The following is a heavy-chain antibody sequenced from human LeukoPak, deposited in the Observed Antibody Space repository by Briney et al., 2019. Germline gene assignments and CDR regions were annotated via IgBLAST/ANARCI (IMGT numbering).Heavy chain of an antibody. CDR1: GFTFSNYW. J-gene: IGHJ3*02. Sequence: LPGGSLRLSCAASGFTFSNYWMTWVRRAPCKGLEWVAVISYDGSNKYYADSVKDRFTISRDNSKNTLYLQMNSLKVEDTAVYYCARDRFVMDDILTGYLESRAFDIWGQGTMVTVSS. D-gene: IGHD3-9*01. CDR3: ARDRFVMDDILTGYLESRAFDI. V-gene: IGHV3-30*14. CDR2: ISYDGSNK.